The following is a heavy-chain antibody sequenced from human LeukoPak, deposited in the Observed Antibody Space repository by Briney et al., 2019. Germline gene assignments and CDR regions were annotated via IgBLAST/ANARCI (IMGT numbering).Heavy chain of an antibody. Sequence: PSETLSLTCTVSGGSVSSGSYYWSWIRQPPGKGLEWIGYIYYSGSTNYNPSLKSRVTISVDTSKNQFSLKLSSVTAADTAVYYCARVKGPTLYYDFWSGYSGSEYYFDYWGQGTLVTVSS. CDR3: ARVKGPTLYYDFWSGYSGSEYYFDY. CDR2: IYYSGST. D-gene: IGHD3-3*01. CDR1: GGSVSSGSYY. V-gene: IGHV4-61*01. J-gene: IGHJ4*02.